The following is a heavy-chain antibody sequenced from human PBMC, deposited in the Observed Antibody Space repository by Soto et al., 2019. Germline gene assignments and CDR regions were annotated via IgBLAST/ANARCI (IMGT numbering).Heavy chain of an antibody. CDR2: IFSPGTT. CDR3: VRDQGIPVTA. V-gene: IGHV3-53*01. CDR1: GFSVSSNY. J-gene: IGHJ4*02. Sequence: EVQLVESGGGLIQPGGSLRLSCAASGFSVSSNYMSWVGQAPGKGLEWISAIFSPGTTYYVDSVKGRFTISRDNSKNTVYLQMNSLRAEDTAVYYCVRDQGIPVTAWGQGTLVTVSS. D-gene: IGHD6-19*01.